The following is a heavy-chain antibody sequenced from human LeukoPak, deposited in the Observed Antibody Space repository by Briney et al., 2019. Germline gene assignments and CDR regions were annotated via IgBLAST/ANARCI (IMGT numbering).Heavy chain of an antibody. CDR3: ARERITFGGVIVYLDY. V-gene: IGHV4-34*01. J-gene: IGHJ4*02. D-gene: IGHD3-16*02. CDR2: INHSGST. Sequence: PSETLSLTCAVYGGSFSGYYWSWIRQPPGKGLEWIGEINHSGSTNYNPSLKSRVTILVDTSKNQFSLKLSSVTAADTAVYYCARERITFGGVIVYLDYWGQGTLVTVSS. CDR1: GGSFSGYY.